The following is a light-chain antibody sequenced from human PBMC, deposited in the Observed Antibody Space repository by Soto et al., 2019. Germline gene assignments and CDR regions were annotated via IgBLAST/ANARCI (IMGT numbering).Light chain of an antibody. CDR1: SGHSNYA. CDR3: QTWGTGSAIVV. Sequence: QSVLTQSPSASASLGASVKLTCTLSSGHSNYAIAWHQQQPEKGPRYLIKVNSGGSHIKGDGIPDRFSGSSSGAERYLFSSSLQSEDEADYYCQTWGTGSAIVVFGGGTQLTVL. V-gene: IGLV4-69*01. CDR2: VNSGGSH. J-gene: IGLJ7*01.